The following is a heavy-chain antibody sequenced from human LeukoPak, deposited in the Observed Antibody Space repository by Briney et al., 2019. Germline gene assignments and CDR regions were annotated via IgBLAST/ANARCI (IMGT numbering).Heavy chain of an antibody. CDR1: GFIFSSYA. D-gene: IGHD2-2*01. CDR2: ITSGGDTT. Sequence: GGSLRLSCAASGFIFSSYAMNWVRQAPGKGLEWVSIITSGGDTTFYADSVKGRFTISRDNSKNTLYLQMNSLIVEDTAVYYCAKDLTGGSTRVVPAANPFDPWGQGTLVTVSS. J-gene: IGHJ5*02. V-gene: IGHV3-23*01. CDR3: AKDLTGGSTRVVPAANPFDP.